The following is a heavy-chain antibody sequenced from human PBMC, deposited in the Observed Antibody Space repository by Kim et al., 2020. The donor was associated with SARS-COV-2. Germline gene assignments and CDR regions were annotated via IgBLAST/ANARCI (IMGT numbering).Heavy chain of an antibody. Sequence: GGSLRLSCVASGFTFHRYTMTWVRQAPGKGLEWVSAVSGSGETTYYADSVKGRFTISRDNSKNTFYLQMNNLRADDTATYYCAKDEGPLDYFDYGGPGTVVTVSS. V-gene: IGHV3-23*01. J-gene: IGHJ4*02. CDR3: AKDEGPLDYFDY. CDR1: GFTFHRYT. D-gene: IGHD3-16*01. CDR2: VSGSGETT.